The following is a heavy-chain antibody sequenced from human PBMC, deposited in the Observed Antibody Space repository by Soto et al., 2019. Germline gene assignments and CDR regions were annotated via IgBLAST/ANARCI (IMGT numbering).Heavy chain of an antibody. V-gene: IGHV3-53*04. CDR2: IYSGGST. Sequence: EVQLVESGGGLVQPGGSLRLSCAASGFTVSSNYMSWVRQAPGKGLEWVSVIYSGGSTYYADSVKGRFTISRHNSKNTLYLQMNSLRAEDTAVYYCARGPTDDYGDYVLRYFDFWGRGTLVTVSS. J-gene: IGHJ2*01. CDR3: ARGPTDDYGDYVLRYFDF. CDR1: GFTVSSNY. D-gene: IGHD4-17*01.